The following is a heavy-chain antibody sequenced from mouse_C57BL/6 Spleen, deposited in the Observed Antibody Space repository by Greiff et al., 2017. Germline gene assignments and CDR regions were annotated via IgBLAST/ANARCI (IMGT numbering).Heavy chain of an antibody. V-gene: IGHV2-2*01. D-gene: IGHD4-1*01. CDR1: GFSLTSYG. CDR3: ARKGAGTNYFDY. Sequence: VQLVESGPGLVQPSQSLSITCTVSGFSLTSYGVHWVRQSPGKGLEWLGVIGRGGSTDYNAAFISRLSISKDNSKSQVYCKMNSLQADDTAIYYCARKGAGTNYFDYWGQGTTLTVSS. CDR2: IGRGGST. J-gene: IGHJ2*01.